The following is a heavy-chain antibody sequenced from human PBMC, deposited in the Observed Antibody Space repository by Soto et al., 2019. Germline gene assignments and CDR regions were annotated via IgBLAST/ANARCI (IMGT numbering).Heavy chain of an antibody. Sequence: LRLSCAGSGFPFRSYAMHWVRQAPGKGLEWVAVISYDGSNKYYADSVKGRFTISRDNSKNTLYLQMNSLRAEDTAVYYCARDYYRGYYYGSGSYYNYGMDVWGQGTTVTVSS. D-gene: IGHD3-10*01. CDR2: ISYDGSNK. CDR3: ARDYYRGYYYGSGSYYNYGMDV. V-gene: IGHV3-30-3*01. CDR1: GFPFRSYA. J-gene: IGHJ6*02.